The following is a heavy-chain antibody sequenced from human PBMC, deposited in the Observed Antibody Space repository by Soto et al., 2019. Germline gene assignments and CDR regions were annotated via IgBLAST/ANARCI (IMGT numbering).Heavy chain of an antibody. CDR1: GFTFSSYA. J-gene: IGHJ6*02. CDR3: AKDPEVATIILLSGREV. V-gene: IGHV3-23*01. CDR2: ISVSVGIT. D-gene: IGHD5-12*01. Sequence: QTWGSRRLSCAASGFTFSSYAMSWVRQAPGKGLEWVSAISVSVGITYYADSVKGRFTISRDNSKNTLYLQMNSLRAEDTAVYYCAKDPEVATIILLSGREVLGQWTTVIASS.